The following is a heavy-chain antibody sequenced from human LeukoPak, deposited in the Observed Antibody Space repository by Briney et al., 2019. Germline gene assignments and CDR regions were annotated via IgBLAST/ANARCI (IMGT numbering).Heavy chain of an antibody. D-gene: IGHD3-3*01. CDR3: ARGRITIFGVVTPFDY. CDR2: INHSGST. CDR1: GGSFSGYY. Sequence: SETLSLTCAVYGGSFSGYYWSWIRQPPGKGLEWIGEINHSGSTNYNPSLKSRVTISVDTSKSQFSLKLSSVTAADTAVYYCARGRITIFGVVTPFDYWGQGTLVTVSS. J-gene: IGHJ4*02. V-gene: IGHV4-34*01.